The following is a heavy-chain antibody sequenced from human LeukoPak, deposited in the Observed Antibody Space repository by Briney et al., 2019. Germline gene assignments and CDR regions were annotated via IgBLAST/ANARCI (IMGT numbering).Heavy chain of an antibody. CDR1: GFTFSSYS. J-gene: IGHJ4*02. CDR2: ISSSNSYI. Sequence: GGSLRLSCAASGFTFSSYSMNWVRQAPGKGLEWVSSISSSNSYIYYADSVKGRFTISRDNAKNSLYLQMNSLRAEDAAVYFCAKAPVTSCRGAYCYPFDSWGQGTLVTVSS. CDR3: AKAPVTSCRGAYCYPFDS. V-gene: IGHV3-21*04. D-gene: IGHD2-21*01.